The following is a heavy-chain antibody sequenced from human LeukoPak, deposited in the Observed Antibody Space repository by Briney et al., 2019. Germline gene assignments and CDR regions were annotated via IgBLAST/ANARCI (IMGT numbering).Heavy chain of an antibody. Sequence: GGSLGLSCAASGFIFSNYVMGWVRQAPGKGLELVSSISDIGIGTYYADSVKGRCTIFRDNSKNILYLQMNSLRAEDTAIYYCAKRGGGTMFAFDIWGQGTMVTVSS. CDR2: ISDIGIGT. D-gene: IGHD3-10*02. CDR3: AKRGGGTMFAFDI. V-gene: IGHV3-23*01. CDR1: GFIFSNYV. J-gene: IGHJ3*02.